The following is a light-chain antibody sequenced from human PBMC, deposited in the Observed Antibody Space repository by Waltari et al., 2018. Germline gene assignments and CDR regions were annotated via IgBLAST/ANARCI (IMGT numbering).Light chain of an antibody. CDR1: NNAIGYYNF. J-gene: IGLJ2*01. CDR3: ASYTSTNTVV. V-gene: IGLV2-14*01. Sequence: QSALTQPASVSGSPGQSITISCTGTNNAIGYYNFVSWYQRHPGKAPKLMIFYVTSWSSGVSHRFSGSKSGNTASLTISGLQPEDEADYFCASYTSTNTVVFGGGTRVTVL. CDR2: YVT.